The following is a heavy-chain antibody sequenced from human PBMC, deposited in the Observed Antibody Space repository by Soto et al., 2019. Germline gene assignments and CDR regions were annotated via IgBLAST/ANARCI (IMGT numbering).Heavy chain of an antibody. CDR2: ISGSGRST. V-gene: IGHV3-23*01. D-gene: IGHD5-18*01. CDR3: ARMDTSMFPDDY. J-gene: IGHJ4*02. Sequence: GGSLRLSCAASGFTFSSFAMSWVRQAPGKGLEWVSAISGSGRSTYYADSVKGRFTISRDNSKNTLYLQMNSLGAEDTALYYCARMDTSMFPDDYWGQGTLVTVSS. CDR1: GFTFSSFA.